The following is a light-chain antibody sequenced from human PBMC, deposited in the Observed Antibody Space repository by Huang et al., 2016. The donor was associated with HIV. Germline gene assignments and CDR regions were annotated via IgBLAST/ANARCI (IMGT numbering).Light chain of an antibody. V-gene: IGKV3-20*01. CDR3: QQYIMSPVT. CDR2: GTS. J-gene: IGKJ4*01. CDR1: QNVTSNF. Sequence: EIVLTQSPGTLSLSPGERAALSCRASQNVTSNFLAWYQQRSGQAPRRLIYGTSSRAIGIPDRFAGSGSGTDFILTINRLEPGDSAVYYCQQYIMSPVTFGGGTKVEI.